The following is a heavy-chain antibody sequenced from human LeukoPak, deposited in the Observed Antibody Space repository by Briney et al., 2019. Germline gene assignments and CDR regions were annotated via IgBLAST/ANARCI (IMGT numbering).Heavy chain of an antibody. CDR1: DDSFSSHY. CDR2: ISYIGST. CDR3: ARDLVTVTKGFDI. J-gene: IGHJ3*02. D-gene: IGHD4-17*01. Sequence: SGTLSLTCGVSDDSFSSHYWTWIRQPPGKGLEWIGYISYIGSTNYNPSLKSRVTISIDTSKKQFSLKLSSVTAADTAVYYCARDLVTVTKGFDIWGQGTMVSVSS. V-gene: IGHV4-59*11.